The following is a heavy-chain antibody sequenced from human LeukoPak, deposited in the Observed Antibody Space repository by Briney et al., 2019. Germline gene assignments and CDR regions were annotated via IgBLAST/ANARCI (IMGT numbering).Heavy chain of an antibody. D-gene: IGHD2-15*01. Sequence: PGGSLRLSCAASGFTVSSNYMSWVRQASGKGLEWVSVIYSGGSTYYADSVKGRFTISRDNSKNTLYLQMNSLRAEDTAVYYCARERRGGYYYGMDVWGKGTTVTVSS. CDR3: ARERRGGYYYGMDV. J-gene: IGHJ6*04. CDR1: GFTVSSNY. CDR2: IYSGGST. V-gene: IGHV3-53*01.